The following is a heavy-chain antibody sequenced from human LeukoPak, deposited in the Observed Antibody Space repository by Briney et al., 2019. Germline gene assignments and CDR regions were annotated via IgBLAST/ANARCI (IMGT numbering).Heavy chain of an antibody. CDR2: ISSSSSYI. J-gene: IGHJ4*02. Sequence: GGSLRLSCAASGFTFSSYSMNWVRQAPGKGLEWVSSISSSSSYIYYADSVKGRFTISRDNAKNSLYLQMNSLRAEDTAVYYCARDFSRYYDSSGYYTDYWGQGTLVTVSS. CDR1: GFTFSSYS. CDR3: ARDFSRYYDSSGYYTDY. V-gene: IGHV3-21*01. D-gene: IGHD3-22*01.